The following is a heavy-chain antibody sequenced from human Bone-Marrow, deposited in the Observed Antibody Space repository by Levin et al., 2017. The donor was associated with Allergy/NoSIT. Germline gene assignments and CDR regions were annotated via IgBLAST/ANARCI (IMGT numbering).Heavy chain of an antibody. Sequence: GESLKISCRASGYTFTDYSVHWVRQTPGRGLQWLGRMNPSTGATNFAQKFQGRVTMTGDTSITTAYMELNRLTSDDTAVYFCARGLGGVGDYSYGMDVWGQGTTVSVSS. J-gene: IGHJ6*02. D-gene: IGHD1-26*01. CDR3: ARGLGGVGDYSYGMDV. V-gene: IGHV1-2*02. CDR2: MNPSTGAT. CDR1: GYTFTDYS.